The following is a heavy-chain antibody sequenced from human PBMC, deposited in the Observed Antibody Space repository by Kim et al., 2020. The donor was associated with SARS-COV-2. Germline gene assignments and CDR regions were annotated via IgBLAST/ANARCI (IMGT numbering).Heavy chain of an antibody. CDR3: ARGSSGWYGLHFDN. V-gene: IGHV1-18*01. Sequence: AQELQGRVTMTTETSTSTAYMELRSLRSDDTAVYYCARGSSGWYGLHFDNWGQGTLVTVSS. D-gene: IGHD6-19*01. J-gene: IGHJ4*02.